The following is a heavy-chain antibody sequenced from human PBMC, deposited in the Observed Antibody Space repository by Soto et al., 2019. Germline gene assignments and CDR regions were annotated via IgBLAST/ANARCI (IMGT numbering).Heavy chain of an antibody. CDR2: VTGNGDIT. Sequence: EVQLLESGGGLVQPGGYLRLTCAGSGFNFNYYGMSWVRQAPGKGLEWVSIVTGNGDITYYTDSVKGRFTTSRDNAENLVWLQMNSLRVEDTAIYYCATSHYGEMEWGQGTLGTVSS. V-gene: IGHV3-23*01. CDR1: GFNFNYYG. J-gene: IGHJ4*02. CDR3: ATSHYGEME. D-gene: IGHD4-17*01.